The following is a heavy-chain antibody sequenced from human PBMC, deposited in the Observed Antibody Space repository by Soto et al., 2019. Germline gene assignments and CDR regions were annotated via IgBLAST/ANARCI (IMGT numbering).Heavy chain of an antibody. CDR2: IYSSGSS. CDR1: GVSLNSNSYY. D-gene: IGHD2-8*01. CDR3: VRAPDCATVDACHRYFDA. J-gene: IGHJ4*02. Sequence: QVRLQESGPGLVKPSQTLSLTCTVSGVSLNSNSYYWGFIRQPPGKGLEWIGYIYSSGSSYSNPSLTSPVAMSVDTSQNRSPLTLTALTAADTATYFCVRAPDCATVDACHRYFDAWGQGTPVTVSS. V-gene: IGHV4-30-4*01.